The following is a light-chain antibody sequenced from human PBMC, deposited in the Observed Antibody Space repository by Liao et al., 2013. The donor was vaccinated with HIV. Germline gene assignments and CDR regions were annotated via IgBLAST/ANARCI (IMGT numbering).Light chain of an antibody. CDR2: YDT. Sequence: GSVAPGQTARITCGGSSIGTKYVHWYQKRPGRAPVVVIYYDTDRPSEISERFSGSHSGNTATLIINRVEAGDEADYYCQMWDSVSDLRVFGGGTKLTVL. CDR3: QMWDSVSDLRV. V-gene: IGLV3-21*04. J-gene: IGLJ3*02. CDR1: SIGTKY.